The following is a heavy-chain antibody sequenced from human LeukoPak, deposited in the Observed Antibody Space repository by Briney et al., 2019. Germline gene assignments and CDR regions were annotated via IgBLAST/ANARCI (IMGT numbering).Heavy chain of an antibody. D-gene: IGHD2-2*02. CDR1: GGSFSGYY. CDR2: INHSGST. Sequence: SETLSLTCAVYGGSFSGYYWSWIRQPPGKGLEWIGEINHSGSTNYNPSLKSRVTISVDTSKNQFSLKLSSVTAADTAVYYCARGTSYCSSTSCYKRRYYFDYWGRGTLVTVSS. V-gene: IGHV4-34*01. J-gene: IGHJ4*02. CDR3: ARGTSYCSSTSCYKRRYYFDY.